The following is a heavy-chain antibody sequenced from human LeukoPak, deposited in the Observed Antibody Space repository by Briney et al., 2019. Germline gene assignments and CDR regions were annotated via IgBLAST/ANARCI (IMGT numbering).Heavy chain of an antibody. J-gene: IGHJ4*02. V-gene: IGHV3-23*01. Sequence: GGSLRLSCAASGFTFSSYAMSWVRQAPGKGLEWVSTVSTSGGSTYYADSVKGRFTISSDKSKNTLYPQMDSLRAEDTAVYYCAKTLPSSWYSFDYWGQGTLVTVSS. CDR2: VSTSGGST. D-gene: IGHD6-13*01. CDR1: GFTFSSYA. CDR3: AKTLPSSWYSFDY.